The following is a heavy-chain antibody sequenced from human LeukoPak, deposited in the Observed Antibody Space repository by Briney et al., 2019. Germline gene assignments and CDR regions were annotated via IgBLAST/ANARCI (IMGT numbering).Heavy chain of an antibody. CDR2: IYYSGST. D-gene: IGHD3-3*01. Sequence: SETLSLTCTVSGGSISSYYWSWIRQPPGKGLEWIGHIYYSGSTNYNPSLKSRVTISVDTSKNQFSLKLSSVTAADSAVYYCAKSGVAGYDFWSGYHPFDYWGQGTLVTVSS. V-gene: IGHV4-59*12. CDR3: AKSGVAGYDFWSGYHPFDY. J-gene: IGHJ4*02. CDR1: GGSISSYY.